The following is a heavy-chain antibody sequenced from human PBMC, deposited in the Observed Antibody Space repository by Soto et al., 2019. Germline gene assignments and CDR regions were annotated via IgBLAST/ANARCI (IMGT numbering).Heavy chain of an antibody. V-gene: IGHV4-34*01. CDR3: VRIRFQLPSSVLWLDP. Sequence: ETLSLTFAVHGGFFTESYWTWCARRPGKGLKWIVYINHFGGTNYNPSLKSRVTTSVDTSNTHFSLRLISVTAADTAMYFCVRIRFQLPSSVLWLDPWGQGTPVTVSS. CDR1: GGFFTESY. J-gene: IGHJ5*02. CDR2: INHFGGT. D-gene: IGHD3-16*01.